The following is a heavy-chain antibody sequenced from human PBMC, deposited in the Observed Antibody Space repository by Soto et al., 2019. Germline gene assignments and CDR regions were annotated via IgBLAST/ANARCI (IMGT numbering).Heavy chain of an antibody. D-gene: IGHD1-20*01. CDR1: GLTVSSND. J-gene: IGHJ6*02. Sequence: ELQLVEAGGGLIQPGGSLRLSCAASGLTVSSNDMSWVRQSPGKGLEWVSVIYSGGSKHDADSVKGRFTISRDNSKNMVYLQMNSLRVDDTAVYFCASLSRKDYNFGMDAWGQGTTVIVSS. CDR2: IYSGGSK. V-gene: IGHV3-53*01. CDR3: ASLSRKDYNFGMDA.